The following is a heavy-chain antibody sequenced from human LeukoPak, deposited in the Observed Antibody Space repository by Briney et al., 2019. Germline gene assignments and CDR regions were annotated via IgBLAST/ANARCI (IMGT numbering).Heavy chain of an antibody. CDR3: AIFHPFYHFAA. V-gene: IGHV4-39*02. CDR1: GGSISSSTNY. J-gene: IGHJ4*02. Sequence: PSETLSLTCTVSGGSISSSTNYWAWIRQPPGKGLDWIGNMYYGGSTYYNPSLKSRVTISVDTSKNHFSLRLNSVTAADTAVYYCAIFHPFYHFAAWGQGTLVTVSS. CDR2: MYYGGST.